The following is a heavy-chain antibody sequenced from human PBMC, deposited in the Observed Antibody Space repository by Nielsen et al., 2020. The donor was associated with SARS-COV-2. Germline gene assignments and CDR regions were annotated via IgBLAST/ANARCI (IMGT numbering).Heavy chain of an antibody. Sequence: GGSLRLSCAASGFTFSSYAMHWVRQAPGKGLEWVSVISYDGTRKYYADSVKGRFTISRDNAKNSLYLQMNSLRAEDTAVYYCAREYSSGWYTEWGQGTLVTVSS. J-gene: IGHJ4*02. V-gene: IGHV3-30*04. D-gene: IGHD6-19*01. CDR3: AREYSSGWYTE. CDR2: ISYDGTRK. CDR1: GFTFSSYA.